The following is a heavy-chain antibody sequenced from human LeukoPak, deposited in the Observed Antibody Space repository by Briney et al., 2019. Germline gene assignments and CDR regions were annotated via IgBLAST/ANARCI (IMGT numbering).Heavy chain of an antibody. Sequence: QASETLSLTCTVSGVSISSYYWSWIRQPPGKGLEWIGEIIHSGSPNYNPSLKSRVTMSIDTSKNQFSLNLSSVTAADTAVYYCARRHYEILSGYPSWGQGILVTVSS. CDR3: ARRHYEILSGYPS. CDR2: IIHSGSP. D-gene: IGHD3-9*01. V-gene: IGHV4-34*12. CDR1: GVSISSYY. J-gene: IGHJ4*02.